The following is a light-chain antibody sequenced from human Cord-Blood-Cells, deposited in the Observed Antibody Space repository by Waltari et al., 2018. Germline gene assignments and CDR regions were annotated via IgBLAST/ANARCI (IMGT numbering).Light chain of an antibody. CDR3: YSAADNNLV. J-gene: IGLJ2*01. Sequence: SYELTQPSSVSVSPGQTARIPCSGDVLAKKYARGFQQKPGQAPVLVIYKDSERPSGIPERFSGSSSGTTVTLTISGAQVEDEADYYCYSAADNNLVFGGGTKLTVL. CDR1: VLAKKY. V-gene: IGLV3-27*01. CDR2: KDS.